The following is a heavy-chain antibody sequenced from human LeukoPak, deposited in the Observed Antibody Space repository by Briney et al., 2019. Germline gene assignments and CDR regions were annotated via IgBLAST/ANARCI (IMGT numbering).Heavy chain of an antibody. V-gene: IGHV4-34*01. Sequence: SETLSLTCAVYGGSFSGYYWSWIRQPPGKGLEWIGEINHSGGTNYNPSLKSRVTISVDTSKNQFSLKLSSVTAADTAVYYCARVRGITIFGVVRVLDYWGQGTLVTVSS. J-gene: IGHJ4*02. CDR2: INHSGGT. CDR1: GGSFSGYY. D-gene: IGHD3-3*01. CDR3: ARVRGITIFGVVRVLDY.